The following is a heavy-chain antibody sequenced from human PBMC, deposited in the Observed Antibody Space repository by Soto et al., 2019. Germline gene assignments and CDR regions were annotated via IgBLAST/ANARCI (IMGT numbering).Heavy chain of an antibody. CDR3: ARVEWGYWYSDL. CDR1: GGSVSSATYY. V-gene: IGHV4-61*01. D-gene: IGHD7-27*01. Sequence: QVQLQESGPGLVKPSETLSLTCSVAGGSVSSATYYWSWIRQHPGKGLEWIGWTYYSGSTEYTPSLKSRVTTTLDTSKNQFTLKQSSVTAADTAIYYCARVEWGYWYSDLWGRGTLVTVYS. J-gene: IGHJ2*01. CDR2: TYYSGST.